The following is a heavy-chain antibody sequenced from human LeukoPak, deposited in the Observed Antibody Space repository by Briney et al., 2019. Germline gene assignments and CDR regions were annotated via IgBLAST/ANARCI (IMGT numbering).Heavy chain of an antibody. J-gene: IGHJ4*02. CDR3: ARVSVGATKLAYFDY. CDR2: ISAYNGNT. D-gene: IGHD1-26*01. CDR1: GYTFTSYG. V-gene: IGHV1-18*01. Sequence: ASVKVSCKASGYTFTSYGISWVRQAPGQGLEWMGWISAYNGNTNYAQKLQGRVTMTTDTSTSTAYMELRSLRSDDTAVYYCARVSVGATKLAYFDYWGQGTLVTVSS.